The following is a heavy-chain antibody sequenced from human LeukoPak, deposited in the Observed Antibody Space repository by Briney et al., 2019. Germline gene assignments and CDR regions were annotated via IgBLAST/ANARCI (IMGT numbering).Heavy chain of an antibody. Sequence: PSETLSLTCAVYGGSFSGYYWSWIRQPPGKGLEWIGEINHSGSTNYNPSLKSRVTISVDTSKNQFSLKLSSVTAADTAVYYCATSSYDYGSWFDPWGQGTLVTVSS. D-gene: IGHD4-17*01. J-gene: IGHJ5*02. CDR1: GGSFSGYY. V-gene: IGHV4-34*01. CDR2: INHSGST. CDR3: ATSSYDYGSWFDP.